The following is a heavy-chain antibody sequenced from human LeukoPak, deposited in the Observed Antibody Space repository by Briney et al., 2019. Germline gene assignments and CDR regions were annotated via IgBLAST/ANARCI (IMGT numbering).Heavy chain of an antibody. Sequence: PGGSLRLSCAASGFTFSSYAMSWVRQAPGKGLEWVSVISGSGGTTYYADSVKGRFTISRDNSKNTLYLQMNSLRGEDTAVYYCAKVTHSSGWSPFDYWGQGTLVTVSS. CDR3: AKVTHSSGWSPFDY. CDR2: ISGSGGTT. V-gene: IGHV3-23*01. D-gene: IGHD6-19*01. CDR1: GFTFSSYA. J-gene: IGHJ4*02.